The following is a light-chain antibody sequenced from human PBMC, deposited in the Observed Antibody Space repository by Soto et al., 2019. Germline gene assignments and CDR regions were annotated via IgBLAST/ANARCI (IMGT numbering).Light chain of an antibody. V-gene: IGKV1-5*03. J-gene: IGKJ1*01. CDR1: QSISSW. Sequence: DIQMTQSPSTLSASVGDRVTITCRASQSISSWLAWYQQKPGKAPKLLIYRASTLESGVPSRFSGSGSGTEFTLTISSLQPDDFATYYFQQYDSYPRTFGRGTGVEVK. CDR3: QQYDSYPRT. CDR2: RAS.